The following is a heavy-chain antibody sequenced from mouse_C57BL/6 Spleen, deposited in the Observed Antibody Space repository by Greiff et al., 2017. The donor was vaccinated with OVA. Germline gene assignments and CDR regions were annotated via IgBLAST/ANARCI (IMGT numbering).Heavy chain of an antibody. V-gene: IGHV1-42*01. D-gene: IGHD1-1*01. CDR3: ASYYYGSSPGWFAY. Sequence: EVMLVESGPELVKPGASVKISCKASGYSFTGYYMNWVKQSPEKSLEWIGEINPSTGGTTYNQKFKAKATLTVDKSSSTAYMQLKSLTSEDSAVYYCASYYYGSSPGWFAYWGQGTLVTVSA. CDR2: INPSTGGT. CDR1: GYSFTGYY. J-gene: IGHJ3*01.